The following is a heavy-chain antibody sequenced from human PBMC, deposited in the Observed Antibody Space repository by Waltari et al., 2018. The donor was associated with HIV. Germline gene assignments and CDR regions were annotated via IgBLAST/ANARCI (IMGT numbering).Heavy chain of an antibody. V-gene: IGHV1-69*12. CDR2: IIPIFGSA. CDR1: GGIFRIYA. D-gene: IGHD3-22*01. CDR3: AMGHYYDSNGYYSFDF. J-gene: IGHJ4*02. Sequence: QVQLVQSGAEVKKPGSSVKVSCRASGGIFRIYAITWVRQAPGQGLEWLGGIIPIFGSANYAQKFQGRVTITADESTGTAYVELSSLRSEDTAVYYCAMGHYYDSNGYYSFDFWGQGTLVTVSS.